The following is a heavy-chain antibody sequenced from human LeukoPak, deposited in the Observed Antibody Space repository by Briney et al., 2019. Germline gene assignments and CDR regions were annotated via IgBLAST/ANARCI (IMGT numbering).Heavy chain of an antibody. CDR1: GYTFTGYY. D-gene: IGHD6-13*01. CDR2: INPNSGGT. CDR3: AREGSSWQIFDY. J-gene: IGHJ4*02. Sequence: ASVKISCKASGYTFTGYYMHWVRQAPGQGLEWMGWINPNSGGTNYAQKFQGRVTMTRDTSISTAYMELSRLRSDDTAVYYCAREGSSWQIFDYWGQGTLVTVSS. V-gene: IGHV1-2*02.